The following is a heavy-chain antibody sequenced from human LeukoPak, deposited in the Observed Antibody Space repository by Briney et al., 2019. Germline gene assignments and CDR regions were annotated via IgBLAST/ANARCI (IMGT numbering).Heavy chain of an antibody. V-gene: IGHV4-39*07. CDR3: ARGRRGATYFDY. Sequence: TASETLSLTCTVSGASISSDSNYWAWVRQPPGKGLQWIGSIYHTGSTFYNPSLMSRVSISIDSSKNQFSLKLSSVTVADTAVYYCARGRRGATYFDYWGQGTLVTVSS. CDR2: IYHTGST. CDR1: GASISSDSNY. J-gene: IGHJ4*02. D-gene: IGHD1-26*01.